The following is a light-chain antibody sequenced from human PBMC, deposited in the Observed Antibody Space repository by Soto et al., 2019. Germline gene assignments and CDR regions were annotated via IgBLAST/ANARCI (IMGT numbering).Light chain of an antibody. V-gene: IGKV3-20*01. CDR1: QSVSSSY. CDR2: GAS. CDR3: QQYGTSPYT. J-gene: IGKJ2*01. Sequence: EIVLTQSPGTLSLSPGERATLSCRASQSVSSSYLAWYQQKPGQAPRLLIYGASSRATGIPDRFSGSGSETDFPLTISRVEPEDCAVYYCQQYGTSPYTFGQGTKLEIK.